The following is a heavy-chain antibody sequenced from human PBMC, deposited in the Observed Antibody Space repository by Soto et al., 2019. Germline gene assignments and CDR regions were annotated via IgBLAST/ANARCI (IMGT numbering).Heavy chain of an antibody. Sequence: ASVKVSCKASGYTFTSYYMHWVRQAPGQGLEWMGIINPSGGSTSYAQKFQGRVTMTRDTSTSTVYMELSSLRSEDTAVYYCARDQTSVTMIVVVMEGTVFDIWGQGTMVTVSS. V-gene: IGHV1-46*01. D-gene: IGHD3-22*01. J-gene: IGHJ3*02. CDR2: INPSGGST. CDR3: ARDQTSVTMIVVVMEGTVFDI. CDR1: GYTFTSYY.